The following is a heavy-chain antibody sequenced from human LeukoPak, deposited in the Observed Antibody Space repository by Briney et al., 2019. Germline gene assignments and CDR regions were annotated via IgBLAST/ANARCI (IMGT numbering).Heavy chain of an antibody. CDR1: GFTFSGHS. D-gene: IGHD3-10*01. V-gene: IGHV3-48*02. CDR3: ARCVGTFDYRGHAFDL. CDR2: IKSSGDII. J-gene: IGHJ3*01. Sequence: PGGSLRLSCEASGFTFSGHSMNWVRQAPGKGLQWVSYIKSSGDIIHYADSVKGRFTISRDNAENSLYLQMNSLRDEDTALYYCARCVGTFDYRGHAFDLWGQGTMVTVSS.